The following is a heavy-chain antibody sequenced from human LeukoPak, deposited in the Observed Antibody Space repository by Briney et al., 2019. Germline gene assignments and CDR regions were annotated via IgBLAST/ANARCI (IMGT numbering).Heavy chain of an antibody. CDR2: IYYSGST. CDR3: ARQGSSAYYPLFY. D-gene: IGHD3-22*01. V-gene: IGHV4-39*01. CDR1: GGSISSSSYY. Sequence: PSETLSLTCTVSGGSISSSSYYWGWIRQPPGKGLEWIGSIYYSGSTYYNPSLKSRVTISVGTSKNQFSLKLNSVTAAHTAVYYCARQGSSAYYPLFYWGQGTLVTVSS. J-gene: IGHJ4*02.